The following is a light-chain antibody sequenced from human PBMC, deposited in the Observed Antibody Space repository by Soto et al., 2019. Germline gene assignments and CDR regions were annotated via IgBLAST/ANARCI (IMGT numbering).Light chain of an antibody. V-gene: IGKV3-20*01. CDR1: QRVYVN. CDR2: GAS. Sequence: EIVLTQSPGPLSLSPGEGDTLSCRASQRVYVNLAWDQQKPGQSPRLLIYGASTRATDIPDRFSGSGSDTDFALTISRLEPEDFAVYYCQQYSGSPFTFGTGTKVNI. CDR3: QQYSGSPFT. J-gene: IGKJ3*01.